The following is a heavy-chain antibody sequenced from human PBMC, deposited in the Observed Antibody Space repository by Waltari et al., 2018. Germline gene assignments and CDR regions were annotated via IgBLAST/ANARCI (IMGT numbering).Heavy chain of an antibody. CDR1: GGSFSGYY. CDR3: VRLEDCSGPGGNCYSGDSFALDV. CDR2: INHNGNR. Sequence: QVQLQQWGAGQLQPSETLSLTCPVFGGSFSGYYWGWFRQPPGKGLEWIGEINHNGNRNYNPSLRSRITMLLDTSRSQFSLKVNSVTAADTAVYYCVRLEDCSGPGGNCYSGDSFALDVWGQGTTVTVSS. V-gene: IGHV4-34*02. D-gene: IGHD2-21*02. J-gene: IGHJ6*02.